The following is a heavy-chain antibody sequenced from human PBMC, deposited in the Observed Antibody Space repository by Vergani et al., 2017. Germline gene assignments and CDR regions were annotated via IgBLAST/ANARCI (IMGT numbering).Heavy chain of an antibody. D-gene: IGHD4-17*01. V-gene: IGHV4-39*02. CDR2: IYYSGST. CDR3: ARDDYGDYGYYFDY. Sequence: QLQLQESGPGLVKPSETLSLPCTVSGGSISSSSYYWGWIRQPPGKGLEWIGSIYYSGSTYYNPSLKSRVTISVDTSKNQFSLKLSSVTAADTAVYYCARDDYGDYGYYFDYWGQGTLVTVSS. CDR1: GGSISSSSYY. J-gene: IGHJ4*02.